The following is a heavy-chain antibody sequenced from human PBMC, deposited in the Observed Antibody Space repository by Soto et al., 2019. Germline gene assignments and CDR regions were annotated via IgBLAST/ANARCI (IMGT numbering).Heavy chain of an antibody. Sequence: QVQLVHSGAEVKKPGSSVKVSCKASAGTFVNYAITWVRQAPGQGLELMGTITPMFGTTYNAQKFNGRVTFTADESTSTAFMELSGLRAQDPAGYYCARVALSGILLGGVGSWGQGTLVTVSS. V-gene: IGHV1-69*18. CDR1: AGTFVNYA. CDR2: ITPMFGTT. J-gene: IGHJ4*02. D-gene: IGHD1-20*01. CDR3: ARVALSGILLGGVGS.